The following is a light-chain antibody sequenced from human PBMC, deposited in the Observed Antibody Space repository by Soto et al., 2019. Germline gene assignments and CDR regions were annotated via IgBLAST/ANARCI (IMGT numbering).Light chain of an antibody. CDR3: QQYNTSPYT. J-gene: IGKJ2*01. CDR2: KAS. CDR1: QSIVTW. V-gene: IGKV1-5*03. Sequence: DIQMTQSPSTLSASVGDRVTITCRASQSIVTWLAWYQQKPGKAPQLLIYKASNSESGVPSRFSGSGSGTEFTLTISCLQTDDFATYYCQQYNTSPYTFGQGTKLEIK.